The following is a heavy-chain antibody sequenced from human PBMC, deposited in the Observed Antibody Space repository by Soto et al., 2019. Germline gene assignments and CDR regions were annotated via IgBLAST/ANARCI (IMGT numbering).Heavy chain of an antibody. Sequence: QVQLVQSGAEVTKPGASVKVSCRASGYTFTTYDINWVRQATGQGLEWMGWMSPNSGATGYAQKFQGRVTMTRDTARSTAYVELSNLRSEDTAIYYCARGVDAGVDVWGQGTTVTVSS. CDR2: MSPNSGAT. CDR3: ARGVDAGVDV. CDR1: GYTFTTYD. V-gene: IGHV1-8*01. J-gene: IGHJ6*02. D-gene: IGHD1-26*01.